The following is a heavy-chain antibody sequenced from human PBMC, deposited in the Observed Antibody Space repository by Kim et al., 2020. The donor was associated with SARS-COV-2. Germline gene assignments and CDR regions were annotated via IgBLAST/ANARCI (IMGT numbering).Heavy chain of an antibody. D-gene: IGHD1-26*01. Sequence: GGSLRLSCAASGFRFSSYAMSWVRQAPGKGLEWVSNVSGGGGNIYYAGSVKGRFTISRDNSQNTLHLQMSSLRAEDTAVYYCVKVSDEWELRDWGQGTLVTVSS. CDR1: GFRFSSYA. CDR2: VSGGGGNI. V-gene: IGHV3-23*01. CDR3: VKVSDEWELRD. J-gene: IGHJ4*02.